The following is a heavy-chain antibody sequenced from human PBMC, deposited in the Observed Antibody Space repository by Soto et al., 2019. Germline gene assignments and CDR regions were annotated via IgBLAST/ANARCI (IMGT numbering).Heavy chain of an antibody. D-gene: IGHD5-12*01. V-gene: IGHV1-2*02. Sequence: VELVQSGAEVEKSGAAVRISCKTSGYTFTAYYIHWVRQAPGQGLEWMGWINPNSGVANYAQKFQGRVTMTRDTSISTVYMELTKMRSEDTTIYYCARQGSGSEYPQYFYYGMDVWGQGTTAAASS. CDR1: GYTFTAYY. J-gene: IGHJ6*02. CDR2: INPNSGVA. CDR3: ARQGSGSEYPQYFYYGMDV.